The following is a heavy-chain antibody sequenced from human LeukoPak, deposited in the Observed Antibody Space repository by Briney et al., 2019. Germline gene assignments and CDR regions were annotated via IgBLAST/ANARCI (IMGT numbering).Heavy chain of an antibody. J-gene: IGHJ4*02. CDR2: IKEDGSGI. D-gene: IGHD1-1*01. V-gene: IGHV3-7*01. CDR3: ARWAGTTPLDY. CDR1: GFTFSSYW. Sequence: GGSLRLSCAASGFTFSSYWMSWVRQAPGKGLEWVANIKEDGSGIYYVDSVEGRFTISRDNAKKSLYLQMNSLRAEDTAVYYCARWAGTTPLDYWGQGTLVTVSS.